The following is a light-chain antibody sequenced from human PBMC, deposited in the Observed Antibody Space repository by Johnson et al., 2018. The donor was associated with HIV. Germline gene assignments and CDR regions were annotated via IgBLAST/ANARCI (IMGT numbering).Light chain of an antibody. Sequence: QSVLTQPPSVSAAPGQKVTISRSGSSSNIGNNYVSWYQQLPGTAPKLLIYDNNKRPSGIPDRFSGSRSGTSATLGITGLQTGAEADYYCGTWDSRLSAGGYVFGTGTKVTVL. CDR2: DNN. CDR3: GTWDSRLSAGGYV. J-gene: IGLJ1*01. CDR1: SSNIGNNY. V-gene: IGLV1-51*01.